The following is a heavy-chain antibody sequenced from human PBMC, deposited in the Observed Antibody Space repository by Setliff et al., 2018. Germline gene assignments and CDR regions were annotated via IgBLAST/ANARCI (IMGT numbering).Heavy chain of an antibody. D-gene: IGHD3-22*01. J-gene: IGHJ4*02. CDR2: TYYSGST. CDR3: ARAPRYFDPTGSYFDF. Sequence: SETLSLSCTVSGASISGNSYYWAWIRQPPGRGLEWIASTYYSGSTSYNPSLKSRVTISVDTSNSQFSLKLTSVTAADTAVYYCARAPRYFDPTGSYFDFWGQGTLVTSPQ. CDR1: GASISGNSYY. V-gene: IGHV4-39*07.